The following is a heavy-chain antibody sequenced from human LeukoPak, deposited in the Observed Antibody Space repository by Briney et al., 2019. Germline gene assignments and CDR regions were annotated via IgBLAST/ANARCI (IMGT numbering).Heavy chain of an antibody. V-gene: IGHV4-4*02. CDR1: GGSISSSNW. Sequence: SETLSLTCDVSGGSISSSNWWSWVRQPPGKGLDWIGEIYHSASTNYNPSLKSRVTISVDKSKNQFSLKLSSVTAADTAVYYCARSPSGDIVVVPAAMRNYYGMDVWGQGTTVTVSS. D-gene: IGHD2-2*01. J-gene: IGHJ6*02. CDR3: ARSPSGDIVVVPAAMRNYYGMDV. CDR2: IYHSAST.